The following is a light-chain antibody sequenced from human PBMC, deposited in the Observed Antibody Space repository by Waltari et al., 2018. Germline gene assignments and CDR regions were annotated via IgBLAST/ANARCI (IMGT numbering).Light chain of an antibody. CDR1: SSDVGGYNY. J-gene: IGLJ3*02. Sequence: QSALTQPPSASGSPGQSVTISCTGTSSDVGGYNYVSWYQQHPGKAPKLMIYEVSKRPSGVPDGFSGSKSGNTASLTVSGLQAEDEADYYFSSYAGSNNSQVFGGGTKLTVL. CDR2: EVS. V-gene: IGLV2-8*01. CDR3: SSYAGSNNSQV.